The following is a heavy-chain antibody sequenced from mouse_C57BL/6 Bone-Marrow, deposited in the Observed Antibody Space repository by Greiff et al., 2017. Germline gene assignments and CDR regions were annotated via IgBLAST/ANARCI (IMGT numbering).Heavy chain of an antibody. V-gene: IGHV1-26*01. Sequence: VQLQQSGPELVKPGASVKISCKASGYTFTDYYMNWVKQSHGKSLEWIGDINPNNGGTSYNQKFKGKATLTVDKSSSTAYMELRSLTSEDSAVYYCARRLLLRRGDYWGQGTSVTVSS. CDR3: ARRLLLRRGDY. D-gene: IGHD1-1*01. J-gene: IGHJ4*01. CDR1: GYTFTDYY. CDR2: INPNNGGT.